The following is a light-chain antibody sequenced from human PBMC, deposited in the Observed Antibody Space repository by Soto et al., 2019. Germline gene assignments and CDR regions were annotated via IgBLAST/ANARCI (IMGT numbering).Light chain of an antibody. Sequence: DIQMTQSPSSLSASVGDRVTITCRASQSIYSFVNWYQQKPGRXHNLLIYSASRLQSGVPSRFSGSGSGTDFTLTISSLQPEDFAIYDCQQTYSAPLAFGPGTKVDIK. CDR2: SAS. CDR1: QSIYSF. V-gene: IGKV1-39*01. CDR3: QQTYSAPLA. J-gene: IGKJ3*01.